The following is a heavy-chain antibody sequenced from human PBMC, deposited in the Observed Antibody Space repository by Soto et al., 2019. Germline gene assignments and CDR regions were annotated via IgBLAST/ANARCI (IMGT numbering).Heavy chain of an antibody. Sequence: SETLSLTCTVSGGSISSGDYYWSWIRQPPGKGLEWIGYIYYSGSTYYSPSLKSRVTISVDTSKNQFSLKLSSVTAADTAVYYCARVRLVITGGTYYYYGMDVWGQGTTVTVSS. CDR3: ARVRLVITGGTYYYYGMDV. V-gene: IGHV4-30-4*01. CDR1: GGSISSGDYY. J-gene: IGHJ6*02. D-gene: IGHD3-9*01. CDR2: IYYSGST.